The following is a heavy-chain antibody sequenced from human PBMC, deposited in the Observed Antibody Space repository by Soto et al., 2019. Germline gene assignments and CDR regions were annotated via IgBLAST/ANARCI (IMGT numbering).Heavy chain of an antibody. Sequence: EVQLLESGGGLVQPGGSLRLPCSASGFAFSSNTMTWVRQPPGRQLEWVSSIGGDDGKTYYADSVKGRFTISRDNTKNTLYLQLSSLSAEDTAIYFCAQIGADFWGQGVLVTVSS. J-gene: IGHJ4*02. CDR3: AQIGADF. CDR1: GFAFSSNT. V-gene: IGHV3-23*01. CDR2: IGGDDGKT.